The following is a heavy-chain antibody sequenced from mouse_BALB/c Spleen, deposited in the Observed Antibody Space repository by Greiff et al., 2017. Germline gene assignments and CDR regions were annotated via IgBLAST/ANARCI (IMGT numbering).Heavy chain of an antibody. J-gene: IGHJ2*01. Sequence: QVQLQQPGAELVKPGASVKLSCKASGYTFTSYWMHWVKQRPGQGLEWIGEIDPSDSYTNYNQKFKGKATLTVDKSSSTAYMQLSSLTSEDSAVYYCASRVGYGFDYWGQGTTLTVSS. CDR3: ASRVGYGFDY. CDR1: GYTFTSYW. V-gene: IGHV1-69*02. CDR2: IDPSDSYT. D-gene: IGHD2-14*01.